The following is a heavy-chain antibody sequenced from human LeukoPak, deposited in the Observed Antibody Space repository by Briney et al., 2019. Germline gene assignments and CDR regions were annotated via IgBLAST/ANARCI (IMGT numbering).Heavy chain of an antibody. Sequence: PGGSLRLSCAASGFTFSSYSMYWVRQAPGKGLEWVSSISSSSSYIYYADSVKGRFTISRDNAKNSLYLQMNSLRAEDTAVYYCARPYYDILTGTAEYFDLWGRGTLVTVSS. CDR1: GFTFSSYS. CDR3: ARPYYDILTGTAEYFDL. D-gene: IGHD3-9*01. CDR2: ISSSSSYI. J-gene: IGHJ2*01. V-gene: IGHV3-21*01.